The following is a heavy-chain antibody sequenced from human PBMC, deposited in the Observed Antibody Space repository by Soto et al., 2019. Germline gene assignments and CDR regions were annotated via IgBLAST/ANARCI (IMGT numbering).Heavy chain of an antibody. Sequence: QVQLVQSGAEVKKPGASVKVSCKASGYTFTGYYMHWVRQAPGHGLEWMGWINPNSGGTNYAQKFQCWVTMTRDTSISTAYMELSRLRSDDTAVYYCARNSRDYYDSSGYYFMDVWGQGTTVTVSS. V-gene: IGHV1-2*04. CDR3: ARNSRDYYDSSGYYFMDV. J-gene: IGHJ6*02. CDR1: GYTFTGYY. CDR2: INPNSGGT. D-gene: IGHD3-22*01.